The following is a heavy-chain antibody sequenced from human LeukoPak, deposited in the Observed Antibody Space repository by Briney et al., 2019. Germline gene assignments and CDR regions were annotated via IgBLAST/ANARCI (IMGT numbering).Heavy chain of an antibody. V-gene: IGHV3-9*01. D-gene: IGHD4-17*01. J-gene: IGHJ4*02. CDR3: AKGRFTVTTREYYFDY. Sequence: GGSLRLSCAASGFTFDDYAMHWVRQPPGKGLEWVSGISWNSGSIGYADSVKGRFTISRDNAKNSLYLQMNSLRAEDTALYYCAKGRFTVTTREYYFDYWGQGTLVTVSS. CDR2: ISWNSGSI. CDR1: GFTFDDYA.